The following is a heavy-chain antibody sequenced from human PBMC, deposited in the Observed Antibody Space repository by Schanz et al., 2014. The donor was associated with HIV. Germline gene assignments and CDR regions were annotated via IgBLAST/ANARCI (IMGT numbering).Heavy chain of an antibody. CDR1: GFDFSSDT. CDR3: AKDGNWYDSRYRGKGNYYYYYGMDV. Sequence: QVHLVESGGGVVRPGRSLRLSCATSGFDFSSDTMHWVRQAPGKGLEWVAVMSYDGINKHYADSVKGRFTISRDNSKNTLYLQIKSLRPEDTAVYYCAKDGNWYDSRYRGKGNYYYYYGMDVWGQGTTVTVSS. J-gene: IGHJ6*02. D-gene: IGHD3-22*01. V-gene: IGHV3-30*18. CDR2: MSYDGINK.